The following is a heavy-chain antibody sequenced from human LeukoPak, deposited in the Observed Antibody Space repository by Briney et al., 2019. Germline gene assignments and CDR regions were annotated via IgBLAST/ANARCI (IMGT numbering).Heavy chain of an antibody. CDR2: IYYSGYT. CDR1: GGSISSYY. V-gene: IGHV4-59*08. CDR3: ARHAIYSGGYSYWFDP. D-gene: IGHD1-26*01. Sequence: SETLSLTCTVSGGSISSYYWSWIRQPPGKGLEWIAYIYYSGYTNYNPSLKSRASKSVDTSKNLCSLRLSSVTAADTAVYYCARHAIYSGGYSYWFDPWGLGTLVTVSS. J-gene: IGHJ5*02.